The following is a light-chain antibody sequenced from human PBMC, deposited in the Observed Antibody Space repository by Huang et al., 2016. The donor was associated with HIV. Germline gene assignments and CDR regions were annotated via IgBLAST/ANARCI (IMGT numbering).Light chain of an antibody. Sequence: EIVMTQSPATLSVSPGERATLSCRATQSVSFELAWYQQRGGQAPRLLIYGASTRANGIPARFSGSGSGTEFTLTISSLQSEDFAVYYCQQYNNWPWTFGQGTKVEIE. CDR1: QSVSFE. V-gene: IGKV3-15*01. CDR3: QQYNNWPWT. J-gene: IGKJ1*01. CDR2: GAS.